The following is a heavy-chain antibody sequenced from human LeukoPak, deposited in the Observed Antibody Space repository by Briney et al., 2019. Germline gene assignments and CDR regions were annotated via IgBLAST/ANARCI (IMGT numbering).Heavy chain of an antibody. D-gene: IGHD6-13*01. CDR1: GFTFSSYG. V-gene: IGHV3-30*02. CDR2: IQYDGSNK. Sequence: GGSPRLSYAASGFTFSSYGMHWVRQAPGKGLEWVAFIQYDGSNKYYPDSVRGRFTISRDNSKNTLYLQMNSLRPEDTAVYYCAKDRGIYSSSWYQFDYWGQGTLVIVSS. J-gene: IGHJ4*02. CDR3: AKDRGIYSSSWYQFDY.